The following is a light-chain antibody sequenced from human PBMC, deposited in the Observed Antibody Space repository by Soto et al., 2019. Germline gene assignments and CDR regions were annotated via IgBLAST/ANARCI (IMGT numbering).Light chain of an antibody. CDR2: GAS. J-gene: IGKJ5*01. V-gene: IGKV3D-15*01. CDR3: QQYNNWQIT. Sequence: EIVFTQSPGTLSLSPGERSTLSCRASQSVSSNLAWYQQKPGQAPRLLIYGASTRATGIPARFSGSGSGTEFTLTISSLQSEDFAVYYCQQYNNWQITFGQGTRREIK. CDR1: QSVSSN.